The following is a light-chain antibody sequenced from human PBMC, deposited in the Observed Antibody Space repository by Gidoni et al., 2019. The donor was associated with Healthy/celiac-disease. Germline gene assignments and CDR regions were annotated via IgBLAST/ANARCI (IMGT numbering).Light chain of an antibody. CDR1: QSVSSSY. J-gene: IGKJ4*01. CDR3: QQYGSSQLT. Sequence: EIVLTQSPGTLSLSPGERATLSCRASQSVSSSYLAWYQQKPGQAPRLLIYGASSRATGIPDRFSGSGSGTDFTLTISRLEPEEFAVYYCQQYGSSQLTFXGXTKVEIK. V-gene: IGKV3-20*01. CDR2: GAS.